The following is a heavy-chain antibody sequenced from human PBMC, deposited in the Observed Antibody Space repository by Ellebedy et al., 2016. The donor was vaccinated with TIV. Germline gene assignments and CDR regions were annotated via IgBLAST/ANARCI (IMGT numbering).Heavy chain of an antibody. V-gene: IGHV3-53*01. CDR3: AGGTGWIFDL. CDR1: GFTVGNNY. CDR2: IYSGGDT. J-gene: IGHJ2*01. D-gene: IGHD6-19*01. Sequence: PGGSLRLSCTASGFTVGNNYMNWLRQAPGKGLEWVSLIYSGGDTVYADSVKGRFSISRDNAKNLLFLQMHSLRDDDTAMYYCAGGTGWIFDLWGRGTLVTVSS.